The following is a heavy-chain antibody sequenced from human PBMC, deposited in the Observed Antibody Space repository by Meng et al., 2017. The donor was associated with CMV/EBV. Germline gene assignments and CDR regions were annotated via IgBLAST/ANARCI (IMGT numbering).Heavy chain of an antibody. V-gene: IGHV3-53*01. CDR2: IYSGGST. CDR3: ARDYRITIGPFYYYYGMDV. CDR1: GFTVSSNY. Sequence: GESLKISCAASGFTVSSNYMSWVRQAPGKGLEWVSVIYSGGSTYYADSMKGRFTISRDNSKNTLYLQMNSLRAEDTAVYYCARDYRITIGPFYYYYGMDVWGQGTTVTVSS. D-gene: IGHD3-9*01. J-gene: IGHJ6*02.